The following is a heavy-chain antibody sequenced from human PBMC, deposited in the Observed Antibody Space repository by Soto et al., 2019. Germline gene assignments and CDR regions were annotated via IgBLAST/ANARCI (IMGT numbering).Heavy chain of an antibody. Sequence: EVQLLESGGGLVQPGGSLRLSCAASGFTFSSYAMSWVRQAPGKGLEWVSAISGSGGSTYYADSVKGRFTISRDNSKNTLYLQMNSLRAEDTAVYYCAKGEGTMVRGADYYYYMDVWGKGTTVTVSS. CDR1: GFTFSSYA. CDR3: AKGEGTMVRGADYYYYMDV. D-gene: IGHD3-10*01. V-gene: IGHV3-23*01. J-gene: IGHJ6*03. CDR2: ISGSGGST.